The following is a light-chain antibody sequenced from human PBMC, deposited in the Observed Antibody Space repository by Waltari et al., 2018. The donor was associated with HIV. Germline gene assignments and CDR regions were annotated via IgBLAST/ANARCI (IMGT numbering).Light chain of an antibody. V-gene: IGKV1-12*01. J-gene: IGKJ3*01. Sequence: DIQMTQYPSSVSASVGDRVTITCRASQVISRWLAWYQQKPGKAPKRLMYDTSTLQSGVPSRFTGSGSGTDVTLTISSLQPEDFATYSCQQTRSFPFTFGPGTKVDIK. CDR1: QVISRW. CDR3: QQTRSFPFT. CDR2: DTS.